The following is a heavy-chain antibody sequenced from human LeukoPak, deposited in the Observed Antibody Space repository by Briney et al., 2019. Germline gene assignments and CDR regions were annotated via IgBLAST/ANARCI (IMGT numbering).Heavy chain of an antibody. CDR3: AGHFGAWHYFDY. CDR2: ISYDGSTK. V-gene: IGHV3-30*04. CDR1: GFTFSGSV. J-gene: IGHJ4*02. Sequence: PGGSLRLSCAASGFTFSGSVIHWVRQAPGKGLEWVALISYDGSTKYSTDSVKGRVTISRVNSKNTLYLQMNSLRPEDTAVYYCAGHFGAWHYFDYWGQGTLVTVSS. D-gene: IGHD3-3*01.